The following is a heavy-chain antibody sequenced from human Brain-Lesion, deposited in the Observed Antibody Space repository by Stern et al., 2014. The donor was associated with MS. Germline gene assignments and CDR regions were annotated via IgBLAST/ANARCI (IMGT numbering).Heavy chain of an antibody. CDR2: INPSGSA. CDR3: ASGYRIFDY. V-gene: IGHV4-61*02. D-gene: IGHD5-18*01. J-gene: IGHJ4*02. CDR1: GGSISSGSDY. Sequence: MQLVESGPGLVKPSQTLSLTCTVSGGSISSGSDYWSWIRQPVGKGLEWIGRINPSGSAFYTPSLKSRVTISTATSPNHFSLAINSATAADTAIYYCASGYRIFDYWGQGILVTVSS.